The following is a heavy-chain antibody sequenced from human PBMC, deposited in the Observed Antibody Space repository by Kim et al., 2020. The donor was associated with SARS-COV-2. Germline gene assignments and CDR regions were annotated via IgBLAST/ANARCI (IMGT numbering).Heavy chain of an antibody. CDR1: GGSISSSSYY. CDR2: IYYSGST. J-gene: IGHJ4*02. D-gene: IGHD3-22*01. CDR3: ARQDYYDSSGYYINAQFDY. Sequence: SETLSLTCTVSGGSISSSSYYWGWIRQPPGKGLEWIGSIYYSGSTYYNPSLKSRVTISVDTSKNQFSLKLSSVTAADTAVYYCARQDYYDSSGYYINAQFDYWGQGTLVTVSS. V-gene: IGHV4-39*01.